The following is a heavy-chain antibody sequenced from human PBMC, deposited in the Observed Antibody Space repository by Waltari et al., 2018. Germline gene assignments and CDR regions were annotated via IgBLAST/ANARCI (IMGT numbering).Heavy chain of an antibody. CDR2: IYTSGST. CDR1: GGSIRSYY. CDR3: ASLFLDDFWSGYHY. Sequence: QVQLQESGPGLVKPSETLSLTCTGSGGSIRSYYWSWIRQPAGKGLDWIGRIYTSGSTNYNPSLKSRVTMSVDTSKNQFSLKLSSVTAAYTAVYYCASLFLDDFWSGYHYWGQGTLVTVSS. V-gene: IGHV4-4*07. J-gene: IGHJ4*02. D-gene: IGHD3-3*01.